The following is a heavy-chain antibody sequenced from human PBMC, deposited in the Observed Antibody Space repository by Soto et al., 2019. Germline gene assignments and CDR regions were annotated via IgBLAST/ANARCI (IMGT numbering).Heavy chain of an antibody. Sequence: WGWIRQPPGKGLEWIGSIYYSGSTYYNPSLKSRVTISVDTSKNQFSLKLSSVTAADTAVYYCARSCGSGGSCYSDYYYYYGMDVCGQGPTVTVCS. V-gene: IGHV4-39*01. CDR3: ARSCGSGGSCYSDYYYYYGMDV. J-gene: IGHJ6*02. CDR2: IYYSGST. D-gene: IGHD2-15*01.